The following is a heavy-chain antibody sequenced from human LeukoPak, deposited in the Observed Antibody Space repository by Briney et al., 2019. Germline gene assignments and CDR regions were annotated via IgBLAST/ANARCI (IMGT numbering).Heavy chain of an antibody. CDR3: VRDMGSSTSKG. Sequence: SETLSLTCTVSGGSISSSSYYWGWIRQPPGKGLEWIGEIYHSGTINYNPSLKSRFTISLDKSKNQFSLRLNSVTAADTAVYYCVRDMGSSTSKGWGQGTLVTVSS. V-gene: IGHV4-39*07. J-gene: IGHJ4*02. D-gene: IGHD2-2*01. CDR1: GGSISSSSYY. CDR2: IYHSGTI.